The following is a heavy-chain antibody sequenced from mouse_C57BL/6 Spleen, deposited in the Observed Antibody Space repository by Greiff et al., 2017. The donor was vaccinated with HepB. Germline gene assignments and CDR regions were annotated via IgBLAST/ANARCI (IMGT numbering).Heavy chain of an antibody. Sequence: DVKLVESGPGLVKPSQSLSLTCSVTGYSITSGYYWNWIRQFPGNKLEWMGYISYDGSNNYNPSLKNRISITRDTSKNQFFLKLNSVTTEDTATYYCASMDGYYGFDYWGQGTTLTVSS. CDR2: ISYDGSN. CDR1: GYSITSGYY. V-gene: IGHV3-6*01. CDR3: ASMDGYYGFDY. D-gene: IGHD2-3*01. J-gene: IGHJ2*01.